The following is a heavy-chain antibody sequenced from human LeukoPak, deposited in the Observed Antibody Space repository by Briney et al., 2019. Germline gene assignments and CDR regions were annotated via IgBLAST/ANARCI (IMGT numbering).Heavy chain of an antibody. CDR2: IYSAGAT. CDR3: ARIEWERLGRAFDI. V-gene: IGHV3-53*01. D-gene: IGHD1-26*01. J-gene: IGHJ3*02. CDR1: GFTFSSYA. Sequence: GGSLRLSCAASGFTFSSYAMSWVRQAPGKGLEWVSSIYSAGATHYAESVKGRFTISRDNSKNTLYLQMNSLRAEDMAVYYCARIEWERLGRAFDIWGQGTMVTVSS.